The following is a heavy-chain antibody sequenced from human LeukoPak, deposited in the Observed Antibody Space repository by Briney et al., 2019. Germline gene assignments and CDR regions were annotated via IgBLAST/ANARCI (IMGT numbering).Heavy chain of an antibody. CDR3: SRGGKSDYDILTGYAGWFDP. CDR2: MNPNRGNT. Sequence: GASVKVSCKASGYTFSSYDINWVRQATGQGLEWMGWMNPNRGNTGYAQKFQGRVTMTRDTSISTAYMELSSLTSEDTAVYYCSRGGKSDYDILTGYAGWFDPWGQGTPVTVSS. D-gene: IGHD3-9*01. J-gene: IGHJ5*02. V-gene: IGHV1-8*01. CDR1: GYTFSSYD.